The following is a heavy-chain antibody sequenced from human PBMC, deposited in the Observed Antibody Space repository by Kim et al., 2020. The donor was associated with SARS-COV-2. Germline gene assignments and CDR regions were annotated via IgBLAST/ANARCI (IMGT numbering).Heavy chain of an antibody. J-gene: IGHJ4*02. Sequence: GRSLRLSCAAFGFSLSRHAMHWVRQAPGKGLEWVAVMSYDGSKKHYADSVKGRFNISRDNSKYTVYLQMNSLRVEDTALYYCARDSVDSGSYLDYWGQRTPVTVSS. CDR2: MSYDGSKK. V-gene: IGHV3-30*04. CDR3: ARDSVDSGSYLDY. CDR1: GFSLSRHA. D-gene: IGHD3-10*01.